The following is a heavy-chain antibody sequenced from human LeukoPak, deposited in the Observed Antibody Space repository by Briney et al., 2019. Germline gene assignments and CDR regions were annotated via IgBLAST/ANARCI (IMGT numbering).Heavy chain of an antibody. CDR3: ARVNSMYYYGSGTGFDY. CDR1: GYTFTGYY. D-gene: IGHD3-10*01. CDR2: INPNSGGT. Sequence: GASVKVSCKASGYTFTGYYMHWVRQAPGQGLEWMGWINPNSGGTNYAQKFQGRVTMTRDTSISTAYMELSRLRSDDTAVYYCARVNSMYYYGSGTGFDYWGQGTLVTVSS. J-gene: IGHJ4*02. V-gene: IGHV1-2*02.